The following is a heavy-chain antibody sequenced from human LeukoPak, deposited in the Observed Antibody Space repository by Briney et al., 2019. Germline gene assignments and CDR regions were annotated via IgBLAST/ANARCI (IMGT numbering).Heavy chain of an antibody. D-gene: IGHD3-3*01. CDR3: AREHYDFWSGFPFVDV. V-gene: IGHV3-7*01. CDR2: IKQDGSEK. J-gene: IGHJ6*04. Sequence: GGSLRLSCAASGFTFSSYWMSWVRQAPGKGLEWVANIKQDGSEKYYVDSVKGRFTISRDNAKNSLYLQMNSLRAEDTAVYYCAREHYDFWSGFPFVDVWGKGTTVTVSS. CDR1: GFTFSSYW.